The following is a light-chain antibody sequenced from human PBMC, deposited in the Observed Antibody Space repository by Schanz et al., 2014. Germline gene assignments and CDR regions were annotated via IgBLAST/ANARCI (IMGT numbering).Light chain of an antibody. CDR3: QQYGSSPLT. CDR2: DAS. CDR1: QSVSSN. Sequence: EVVMTQSPATLSVPPGERATLSCRASQSVSSNLAWYQQKPGQAPRLLIYDASTRATGIPARFSGSGSGTDFTLTISRLEPEDFAVYYCQQYGSSPLTFGGGTKVEIK. V-gene: IGKV3-15*01. J-gene: IGKJ4*01.